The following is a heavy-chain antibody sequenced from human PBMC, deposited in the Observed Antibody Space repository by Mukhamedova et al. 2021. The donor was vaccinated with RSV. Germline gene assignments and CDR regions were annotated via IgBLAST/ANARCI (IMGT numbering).Heavy chain of an antibody. J-gene: IGHJ4*02. Sequence: DPGKGLEWVGFIRSKGYGATTEYAASVKGRFTISRDDSKSIAYLQMNGLKTEDTAVSYCTRIQPWHFDYCGPGTMVTGSS. D-gene: IGHD5-18*01. CDR2: IRSKGYGATT. V-gene: IGHV3-49*02. CDR3: TRIQPWHFDY.